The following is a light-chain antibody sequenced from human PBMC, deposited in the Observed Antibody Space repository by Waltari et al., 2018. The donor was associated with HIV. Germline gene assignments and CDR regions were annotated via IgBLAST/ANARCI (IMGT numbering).Light chain of an antibody. Sequence: QSVLTQPPSASGTPGQSVTISCSGTSSNIGTNYVYWYQQFPGTAPKLLIYRKNKPPSGVPDRFYGSKSGTSASLAISGLRSDDEADYYCAAWDDTLTVVFGGGTKLTVL. J-gene: IGLJ2*01. CDR2: RKN. CDR1: SSNIGTNY. V-gene: IGLV1-47*01. CDR3: AAWDDTLTVV.